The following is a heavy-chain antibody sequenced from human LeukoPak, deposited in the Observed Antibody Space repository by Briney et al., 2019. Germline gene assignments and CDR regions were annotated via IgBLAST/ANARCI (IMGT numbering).Heavy chain of an antibody. V-gene: IGHV5-51*01. D-gene: IGHD2-2*01. Sequence: GESLKISCKGFGYTFATYWIGWVRQMPGKGPEWMGTIYPSDSDTRYSPSFQGHVTISVDKSITTAYLQWSSLKASDSAMYYCTRTPRLVAHAFYFDQWGRGTLVTVSS. CDR2: IYPSDSDT. J-gene: IGHJ4*02. CDR1: GYTFATYW. CDR3: TRTPRLVAHAFYFDQ.